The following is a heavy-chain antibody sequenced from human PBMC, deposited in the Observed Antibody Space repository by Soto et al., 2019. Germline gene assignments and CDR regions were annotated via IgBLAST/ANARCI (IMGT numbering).Heavy chain of an antibody. CDR1: GFTLSSYA. CDR3: GKDLSAQYLGYFDY. V-gene: IGHV3-30*18. J-gene: IGHJ4*02. D-gene: IGHD3-10*01. Sequence: GGSLRLSCAASGFTLSSYAMHWVRQAPGKGLEWVAVISYDGSDKNYADSVKGRFTISRDNSKNTLYLQMNSLRAEDTAVYYCGKDLSAQYLGYFDYWGQGTLVTV. CDR2: ISYDGSDK.